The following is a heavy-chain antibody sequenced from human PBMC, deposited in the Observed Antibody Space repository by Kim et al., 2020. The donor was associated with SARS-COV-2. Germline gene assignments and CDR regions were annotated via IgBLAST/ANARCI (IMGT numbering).Heavy chain of an antibody. V-gene: IGHV3-23*01. CDR2: ISGSGGST. J-gene: IGHJ6*02. D-gene: IGHD4-17*01. Sequence: GGSLRLSCAASGFTFSSYAMSWVRQAPGKGLEWVSAISGSGGSTYYADSVKGRFTTSRDNSKNTLYLQMNSLGAEDTAVYYCANVRARLLGYYYYGMDVWGQGATVTVSS. CDR1: GFTFSSYA. CDR3: ANVRARLLGYYYYGMDV.